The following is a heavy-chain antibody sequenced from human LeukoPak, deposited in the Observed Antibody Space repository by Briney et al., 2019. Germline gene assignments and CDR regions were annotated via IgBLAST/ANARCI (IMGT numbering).Heavy chain of an antibody. CDR1: GYSISSGYY. J-gene: IGHJ6*03. V-gene: IGHV4-38-2*02. CDR3: ARRKQLWLRNAEGYYYYYYMDV. D-gene: IGHD5-18*01. Sequence: SQTLSLTCTVSGYSISSGYYWGWIRQPPGKGLEWIGSIYYSGSTYYNPSLKSRVTISVDTSKNQFSLKLSSVTAADTAVYYCARRKQLWLRNAEGYYYYYYMDVWGKGTTVTISS. CDR2: IYYSGST.